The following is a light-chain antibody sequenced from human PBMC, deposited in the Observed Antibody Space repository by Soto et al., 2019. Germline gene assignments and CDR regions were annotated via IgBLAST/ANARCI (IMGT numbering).Light chain of an antibody. CDR2: WAS. Sequence: DIVMTQSPDSLAVSLGERATINCMSSQSVLYSSNNKNSVAWYQQRPGQPPKVLIYWASTRESGVPERFSGSGSATHFTLTISSLQAEDVAVYYCKQYYSALPHTFGQGTKLELK. V-gene: IGKV4-1*01. CDR3: KQYYSALPHT. J-gene: IGKJ2*01. CDR1: QSVLYSSNNKNS.